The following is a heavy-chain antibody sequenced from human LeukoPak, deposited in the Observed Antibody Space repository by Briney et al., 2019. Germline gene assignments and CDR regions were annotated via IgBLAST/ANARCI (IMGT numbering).Heavy chain of an antibody. Sequence: GGSLRLSCAASGFTFSSYNMNWVRHAPGKGLEWVSSITSGSSYIYYADSVKGRFTISRDNAKNSLYLQMNSLRAEDTAVYYCARDPYSGSYGNYYYYFMDVWGKGTTVTISS. V-gene: IGHV3-21*01. J-gene: IGHJ6*03. CDR2: ITSGSSYI. CDR1: GFTFSSYN. D-gene: IGHD1-26*01. CDR3: ARDPYSGSYGNYYYYFMDV.